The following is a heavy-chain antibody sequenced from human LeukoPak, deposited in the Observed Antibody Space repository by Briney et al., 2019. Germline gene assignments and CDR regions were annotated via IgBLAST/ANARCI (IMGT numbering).Heavy chain of an antibody. D-gene: IGHD5-12*01. V-gene: IGHV3-21*01. CDR2: ISTSSSYI. CDR3: ARDRNSGYSGYAFDC. J-gene: IGHJ4*02. CDR1: GCTFSSSP. Sequence: GGSLRLSCAASGCTFSSSPMLWVRQALGKGLEWVSSISTSSSYIYYADSVKGRFTISRDNAKNSLYLQMNSLRAEDTAVYYCARDRNSGYSGYAFDCWGQGTLVTVSS.